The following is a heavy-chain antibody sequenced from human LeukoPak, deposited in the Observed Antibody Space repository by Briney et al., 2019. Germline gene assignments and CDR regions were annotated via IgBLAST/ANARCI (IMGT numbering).Heavy chain of an antibody. J-gene: IGHJ4*02. CDR2: INHSGST. V-gene: IGHV4-34*01. CDR1: GGSFSGYY. D-gene: IGHD2-15*01. CDR3: ARGRGYCSGGSCQHDY. Sequence: SETLPLTCAVYGGSFSGYYWSWIRQPPGKGLEWIGEINHSGSTNYNPSLKSRVTISVDTSKNQFSLKLSSVTAADTAVYYCARGRGYCSGGSCQHDYWGQGTLVTVSS.